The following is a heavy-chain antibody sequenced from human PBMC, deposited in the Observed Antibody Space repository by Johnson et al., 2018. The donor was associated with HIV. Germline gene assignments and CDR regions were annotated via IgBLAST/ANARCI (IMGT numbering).Heavy chain of an antibody. CDR2: IYSGGST. J-gene: IGHJ3*02. D-gene: IGHD6-19*01. CDR3: AKDRSTGWYPAFDI. V-gene: IGHV3-53*01. Sequence: VQLVESGGGVVQPGRSLRLSCAASGFTVSSNYMSWVRQAPGKGLEWVSVIYSGGSTYYADSVKGRFTIARDNSKNTLYLQMNSLRAEDTALYYCAKDRSTGWYPAFDIWGQGTMVTVSS. CDR1: GFTVSSNY.